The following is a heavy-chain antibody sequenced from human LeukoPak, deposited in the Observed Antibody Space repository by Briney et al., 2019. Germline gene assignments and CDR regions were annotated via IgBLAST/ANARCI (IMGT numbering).Heavy chain of an antibody. CDR2: ISSSSSTI. Sequence: GGSLRLSCAASGFTFSSYSTNWVRQAPGKGLEWVSYISSSSSTIYYAGSVKGRFTISRDNAKNSLYLQMNSLRAEDTAVYYCARDRPYYYDSSGYYPLGYWGQGTLVTVSS. CDR1: GFTFSSYS. J-gene: IGHJ4*02. D-gene: IGHD3-22*01. CDR3: ARDRPYYYDSSGYYPLGY. V-gene: IGHV3-48*01.